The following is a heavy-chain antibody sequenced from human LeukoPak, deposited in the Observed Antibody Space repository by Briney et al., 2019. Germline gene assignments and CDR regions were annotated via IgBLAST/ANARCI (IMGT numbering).Heavy chain of an antibody. Sequence: PSETLSLTCAVYGGSFSGYYLSWIRQPPGKGLEWIGEINHSGSTNYNPSLKSRVTISVDTSKNQFSLKLSSVTAADTAVYYCARLYCGGDCYDYFDYWGQGTLVTVSS. CDR1: GGSFSGYY. J-gene: IGHJ4*02. D-gene: IGHD2-21*01. CDR3: ARLYCGGDCYDYFDY. V-gene: IGHV4-34*01. CDR2: INHSGST.